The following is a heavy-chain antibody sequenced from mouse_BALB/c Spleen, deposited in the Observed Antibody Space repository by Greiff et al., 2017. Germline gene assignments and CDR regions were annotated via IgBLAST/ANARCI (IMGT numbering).Heavy chain of an antibody. Sequence: QVQLQQPGAELVRPGASVKLSYKASGYTFTSYWINWVKQRPGQGLEWIGNIYPSDSYTNYNQKFKDKATLTVDKSSSTAYMQLSSPTSEDSAVYYCTRDDTFDVWGAGTTVTVSS. CDR1: GYTFTSYW. CDR2: IYPSDSYT. D-gene: IGHD2-12*01. J-gene: IGHJ1*01. CDR3: TRDDTFDV. V-gene: IGHV1-69*02.